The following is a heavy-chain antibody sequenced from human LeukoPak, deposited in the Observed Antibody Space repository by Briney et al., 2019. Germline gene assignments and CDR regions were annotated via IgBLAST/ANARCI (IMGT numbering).Heavy chain of an antibody. Sequence: PGGSLRLSCAASGFTFSDYYMSWIRQAPGKGLEWVSYISSSGSTIYYADSVKGRFTISRDNAKNSLYLQMNSLRAEDTAVYYCASHPYYYGSGSYRWCYFDYWGQGTLVTVSS. J-gene: IGHJ4*02. CDR2: ISSSGSTI. V-gene: IGHV3-11*04. CDR1: GFTFSDYY. D-gene: IGHD3-10*01. CDR3: ASHPYYYGSGSYRWCYFDY.